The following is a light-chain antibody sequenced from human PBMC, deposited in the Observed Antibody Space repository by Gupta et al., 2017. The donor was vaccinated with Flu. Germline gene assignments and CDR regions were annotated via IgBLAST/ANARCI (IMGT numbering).Light chain of an antibody. J-gene: IGKJ2*02. CDR3: QQLNSYPCT. Sequence: DIQLTQSPSFLSASVGDRVTITCRPNQGISNYLAWYQQKPGKAPKLLIYAASALQSGVPSRFSGSRSGTEFTLTISSRQPEDFATYYCQQLNSYPCTFGQGTKLEIK. CDR1: QGISNY. V-gene: IGKV1-9*01. CDR2: AAS.